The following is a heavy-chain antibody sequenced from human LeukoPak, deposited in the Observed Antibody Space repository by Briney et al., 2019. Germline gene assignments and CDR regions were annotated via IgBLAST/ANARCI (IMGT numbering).Heavy chain of an antibody. D-gene: IGHD3-3*01. CDR3: TTNDFSSGYWTYCCYYALDV. Sequence: PGGSLRLSCAVSGFTFSNAWLSWVRQAPGKGLEWVGRIKSKTDGGTTDYAAPVKGRFTISRDDSKNTLYLQMNSLKTEDTAVYYCTTNDFSSGYWTYCCYYALDVWGQGTTVTVSS. J-gene: IGHJ6*02. CDR1: GFTFSNAW. V-gene: IGHV3-15*01. CDR2: IKSKTDGGTT.